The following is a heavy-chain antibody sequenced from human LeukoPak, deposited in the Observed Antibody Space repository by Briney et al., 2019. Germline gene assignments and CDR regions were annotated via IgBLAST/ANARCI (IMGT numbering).Heavy chain of an antibody. Sequence: GGSLRLSXAASGFSFSSYGMHWVRRAPGKGLEWVAVIWYDGSNKYYAESVKGRFTISRDNSKNTLYLQMNSLRAEDTAVYYCVKDQTTSYFDYWGQGTLVTVSS. J-gene: IGHJ4*02. CDR3: VKDQTTSYFDY. CDR2: IWYDGSNK. D-gene: IGHD4-17*01. CDR1: GFSFSSYG. V-gene: IGHV3-33*06.